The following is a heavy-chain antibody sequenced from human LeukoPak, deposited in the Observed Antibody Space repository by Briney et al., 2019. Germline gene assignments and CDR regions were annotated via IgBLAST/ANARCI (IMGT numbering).Heavy chain of an antibody. CDR2: IFSTSTYI. Sequence: GGSLRLSCAASGFTFTTYWMSWVRQAPGKGLEWVSFIFSTSTYIYYRDSVRGRFTISRDNAKNSLFLQMDSLTVEDTAIYYCARDFYDGFALDYWGQGIPVTVSS. D-gene: IGHD2/OR15-2a*01. CDR3: ARDFYDGFALDY. J-gene: IGHJ4*02. CDR1: GFTFTTYW. V-gene: IGHV3-21*01.